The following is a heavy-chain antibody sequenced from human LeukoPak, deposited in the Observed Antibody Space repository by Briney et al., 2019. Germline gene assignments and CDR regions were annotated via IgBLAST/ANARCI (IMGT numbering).Heavy chain of an antibody. CDR2: IYPGDSDT. CDR1: GYSFISNW. CDR3: TRHDSSSWYNY. J-gene: IGHJ4*02. Sequence: GESLKISCKGSGYSFISNWIGWVRQMPGKGLEWMGIIYPGDSDTRYSPSFQGQVTISADKSISTAYLQWGSLKTSDTAMYYCTRHDSSSWYNYWGQGTLVTVSS. V-gene: IGHV5-51*01. D-gene: IGHD6-13*01.